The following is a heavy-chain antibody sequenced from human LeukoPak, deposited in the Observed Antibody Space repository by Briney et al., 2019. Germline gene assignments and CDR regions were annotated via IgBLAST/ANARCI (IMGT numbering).Heavy chain of an antibody. CDR2: LSGGGDSR. CDR1: GFAFSNYA. V-gene: IGHV3-23*01. CDR3: AKAVRSMVTGGGYFDS. J-gene: IGHJ4*02. D-gene: IGHD3-10*01. Sequence: GGSLRLSCAASGFAFSNYALSWVRQAPGKGLEWVSSLSGGGDSRYYADSVMGRFTIPRDNSKNTLYLQMNSLRAEDTAVYYCAKAVRSMVTGGGYFDSWGQGTLVTVSS.